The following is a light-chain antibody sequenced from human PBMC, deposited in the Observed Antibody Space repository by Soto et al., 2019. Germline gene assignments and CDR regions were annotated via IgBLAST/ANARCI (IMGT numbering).Light chain of an antibody. CDR3: QQSYTTLFT. CDR2: AAS. J-gene: IGKJ3*01. CDR1: QSISNY. Sequence: DIQMTQSPSSLSASVGDRVTITCRASQSISNYLNWYQQKPGKAPKLLIYAASSLQSGVPSRFSGSGSGTDFTLTISSLQSEDFATYSCQQSYTTLFTFGPGPNVDI. V-gene: IGKV1-39*01.